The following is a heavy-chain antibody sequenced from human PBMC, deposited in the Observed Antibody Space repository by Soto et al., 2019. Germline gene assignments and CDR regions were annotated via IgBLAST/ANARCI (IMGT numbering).Heavy chain of an antibody. J-gene: IGHJ6*02. V-gene: IGHV1-46*01. D-gene: IGHD3-10*01. CDR1: GYTFTNYY. Sequence: ASVKVSCKASGYTFTNYYIHWVRQASGQGVEWMGAINPSGGSSTHAQKFQGRVTMTMDTSTATVYMELSSLRSDDTAVFYCARDSSRGAYYYYGMHVRGQGTTVTASS. CDR3: ARDSSRGAYYYYGMHV. CDR2: INPSGGSS.